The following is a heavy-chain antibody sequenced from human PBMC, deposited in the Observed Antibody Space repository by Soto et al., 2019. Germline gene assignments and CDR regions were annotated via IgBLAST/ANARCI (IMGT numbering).Heavy chain of an antibody. CDR3: ARGRIAAAGLEFVY. J-gene: IGHJ4*02. V-gene: IGHV4-61*01. CDR1: GGSASSGSYY. D-gene: IGHD6-13*01. CDR2: IYYSGST. Sequence: SETLSLTCTVSGGSASSGSYYWSWIRQPPGKGLEWIGYIYYSGSTNYNPSLKSRVTISVDTSKNQFSLKLSSVTAADTAVYYGARGRIAAAGLEFVYWGQATLVTVSS.